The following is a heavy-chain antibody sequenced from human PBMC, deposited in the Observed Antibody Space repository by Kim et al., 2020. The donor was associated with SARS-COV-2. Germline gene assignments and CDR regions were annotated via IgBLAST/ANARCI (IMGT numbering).Heavy chain of an antibody. D-gene: IGHD3-22*01. CDR3: ARDSVERDYYYDSSGYYPGGADY. Sequence: SETLSLTCTVSGGSISSSSYYWGWIRQPPGKGLEWIGSIYYSGSTYYNPSLKSRVTISVDTSKNQFSLKLSSVTAADTAVYYCARDSVERDYYYDSSGYYPGGADYWGQRTLVTVSS. CDR1: GGSISSSSYY. CDR2: IYYSGST. V-gene: IGHV4-39*07. J-gene: IGHJ4*02.